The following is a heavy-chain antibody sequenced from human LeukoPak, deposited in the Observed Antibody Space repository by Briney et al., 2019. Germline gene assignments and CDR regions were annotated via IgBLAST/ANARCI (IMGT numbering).Heavy chain of an antibody. CDR1: GGSFSGYY. J-gene: IGHJ6*02. Sequence: SETLSLACAVYGGSFSGYYWSWIRQPPGKGLEWIGEINHSGSTNYDPSLKSRVTISVDTSKNQFSLKLSSVTAADTAVYYCARSAVVVAATPYYYYGMDVWGQGTTVTVSS. D-gene: IGHD2-15*01. CDR2: INHSGST. V-gene: IGHV4-34*01. CDR3: ARSAVVVAATPYYYYGMDV.